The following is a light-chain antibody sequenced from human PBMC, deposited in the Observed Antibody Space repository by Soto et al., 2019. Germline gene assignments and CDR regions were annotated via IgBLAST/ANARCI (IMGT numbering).Light chain of an antibody. Sequence: DIKMSQSPSTLSASVGDRVTITCRASQSISSWLAWYQQKPGKAPKLLIYDASSLESGVPSRFGGSGSGTEFTLTLISLQPDDFATYYCQQYNSYSWTFGQGTKVGI. CDR2: DAS. J-gene: IGKJ1*01. V-gene: IGKV1-5*01. CDR1: QSISSW. CDR3: QQYNSYSWT.